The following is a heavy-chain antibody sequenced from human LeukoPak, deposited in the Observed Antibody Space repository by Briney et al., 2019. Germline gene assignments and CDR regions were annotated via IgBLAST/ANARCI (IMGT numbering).Heavy chain of an antibody. CDR1: GFIFSNYA. Sequence: GGSLRLSCAASGFIFSNYAMSWVRQAPGKGLEWVSSISSSSSYIYYADSVKGRFTISRDNAKNSLYLQMNSLRAEDTAVYYCARAREAFTMVRGVMGDYWGQGTLVTVSS. CDR3: ARAREAFTMVRGVMGDY. D-gene: IGHD3-10*01. CDR2: ISSSSSYI. J-gene: IGHJ4*02. V-gene: IGHV3-21*01.